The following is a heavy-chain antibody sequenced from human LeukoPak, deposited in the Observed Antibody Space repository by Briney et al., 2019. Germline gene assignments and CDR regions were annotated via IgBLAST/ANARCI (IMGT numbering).Heavy chain of an antibody. CDR2: ISYDGSNK. CDR1: GFTFSSYA. J-gene: IGHJ6*02. D-gene: IGHD1-1*01. CDR3: AREWVTTGYYYGMDV. Sequence: GGSLRLSCAASGFTFSSYAMHWVRQAPGKGLEWVAFISYDGSNKYYADSVKGRFTISRDNSKNTLYLEMNSLRAEDTAVYYCAREWVTTGYYYGMDVWGQGTTVTVSS. V-gene: IGHV3-30-3*01.